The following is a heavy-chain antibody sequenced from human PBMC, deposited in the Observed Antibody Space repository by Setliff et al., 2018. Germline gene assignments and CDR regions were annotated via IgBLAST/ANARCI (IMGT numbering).Heavy chain of an antibody. CDR2: IYYRGDT. D-gene: IGHD1-1*01. CDR3: ARTGTYRYFDS. CDR1: GGSISSGVYY. J-gene: IGHJ4*02. V-gene: IGHV4-39*01. Sequence: SETLSLTCTVSGGSISSGVYYWAWIRQPAGKWLEWIGRIYYRGDTYSNASLKSRLTLSVDPSKNQVSFNLRSVTAADTAVYYCARTGTYRYFDSWGQGTQVTVSS.